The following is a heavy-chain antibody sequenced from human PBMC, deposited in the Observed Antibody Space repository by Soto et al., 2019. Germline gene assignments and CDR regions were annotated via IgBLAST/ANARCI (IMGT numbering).Heavy chain of an antibody. J-gene: IGHJ4*02. CDR1: GFTALSYA. CDR2: LNGGVDGT. D-gene: IGHD3-3*01. V-gene: IGHV1-3*01. CDR3: AREVKGVASFDY. Sequence: QVRLIQSGPEMLQPAASVRVSCTASGFTALSYAFHWVRQAPGQGPEWLGWLNGGVDGTSYSQRLQGRVTISRDTSTNTVYLEVKSLPSEDTAVYYCAREVKGVASFDYGGQGTLVTVSS.